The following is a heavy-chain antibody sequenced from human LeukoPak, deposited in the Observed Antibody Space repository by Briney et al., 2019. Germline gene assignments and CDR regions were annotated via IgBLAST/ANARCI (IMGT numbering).Heavy chain of an antibody. CDR1: GMTFDRHG. Sequence: PGGSLRLSCLVSGMTFDRHGMHWVRQPPGKGLEWVSAISGSGGSTYYADSVKGRFTISRDNSKNTLYLQMNSLRAEDTAVYYCAKDPSSGEGATPPIDYWGQGTLVTVSS. J-gene: IGHJ4*02. V-gene: IGHV3-23*01. D-gene: IGHD1-26*01. CDR2: ISGSGGST. CDR3: AKDPSSGEGATPPIDY.